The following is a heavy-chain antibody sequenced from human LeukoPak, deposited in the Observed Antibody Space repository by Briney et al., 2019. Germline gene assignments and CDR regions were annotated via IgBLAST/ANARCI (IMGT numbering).Heavy chain of an antibody. Sequence: ASVKVSCKASGYTFTGYYIHWVRQAPGQGLEWMGIIDPSGGSTDYAQNFQGRVTMTRDTSTSTVYMELSSLRLEDTAVYYCARMEMVRGVSWWFDPWGQGTLVTVSS. V-gene: IGHV1-46*01. D-gene: IGHD3-10*01. CDR1: GYTFTGYY. J-gene: IGHJ5*02. CDR3: ARMEMVRGVSWWFDP. CDR2: IDPSGGST.